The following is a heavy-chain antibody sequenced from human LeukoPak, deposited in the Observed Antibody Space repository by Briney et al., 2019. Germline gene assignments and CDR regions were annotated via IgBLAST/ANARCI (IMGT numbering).Heavy chain of an antibody. D-gene: IGHD3-10*01. V-gene: IGHV3-74*01. CDR3: GRGMRDYYGLDY. CDR1: GFIFSSFW. J-gene: IGHJ4*02. CDR2: TNSDGSTT. Sequence: GGSLRLSCAASGFIFSSFWMHWVRQVPGKGLVWVSHTNSDGSTTDYANSVRGRFTISRDNAKNTLYLQMNRLTVEDTAVYYCGRGMRDYYGLDYWGQGILVTVSS.